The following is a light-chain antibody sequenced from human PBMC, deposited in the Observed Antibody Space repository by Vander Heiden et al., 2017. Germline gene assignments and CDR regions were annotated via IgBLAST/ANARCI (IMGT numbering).Light chain of an antibody. CDR1: DSNIGSNT. CDR3: AAWDDSLGYV. V-gene: IGLV1-44*01. Sequence: QSVLTQPPSASGTSGQRVTIPCSGSDSNIGSNTVNWYQQLPGTAPKLLMFRNDQRPSGVPARFSGSKSGTSASLAIIWLQSEDEADYYCAAWDDSLGYVFGTGTKVTVL. CDR2: RND. J-gene: IGLJ1*01.